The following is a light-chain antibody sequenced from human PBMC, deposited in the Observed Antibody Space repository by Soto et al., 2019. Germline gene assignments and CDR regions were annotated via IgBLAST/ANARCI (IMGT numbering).Light chain of an antibody. CDR1: QSVSSN. V-gene: IGKV3-15*01. J-gene: IGKJ1*01. CDR3: QQYNNWLRT. Sequence: EIVMTQSPATLSVSPGERATLSCRASQSVSSNLAWYQQKPGQAPRLLIYGASTRATGIPARFSGSGSGKEFTLTIRSLQSEDFAVYYCQQYNNWLRTFGQGTKVEIK. CDR2: GAS.